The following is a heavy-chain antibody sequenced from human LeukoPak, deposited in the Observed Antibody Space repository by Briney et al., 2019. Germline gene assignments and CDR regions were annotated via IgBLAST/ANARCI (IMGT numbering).Heavy chain of an antibody. V-gene: IGHV1-2*02. CDR2: INPNSGGT. D-gene: IGHD5-24*01. Sequence: GASVKVSCKASGYTFTGYYMHWVRQAPGQGLEWMGWINPNSGGTNYAQKFQGRVTMTRDTSISTAYMELSRLRSDDTAVHYCARLRDGYNYRTFDYWGQGTLVTVSS. CDR3: ARLRDGYNYRTFDY. J-gene: IGHJ4*02. CDR1: GYTFTGYY.